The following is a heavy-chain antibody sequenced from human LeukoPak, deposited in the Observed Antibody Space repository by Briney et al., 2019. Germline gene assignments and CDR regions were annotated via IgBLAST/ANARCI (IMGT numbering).Heavy chain of an antibody. CDR2: INAGNGNT. D-gene: IGHD3-16*01. J-gene: IGHJ4*02. CDR1: GYTFTSYA. V-gene: IGHV1-3*01. Sequence: ASVKVSCKASGYTFTSYAMHWVRQAPGQRLEWMGWINAGNGNTKYSQKFQGRVTITRDTSASTAYMELSSLRSEDTAVYYCARDLGEEYVWGVFDYWGQGTLVTVSS. CDR3: ARDLGEEYVWGVFDY.